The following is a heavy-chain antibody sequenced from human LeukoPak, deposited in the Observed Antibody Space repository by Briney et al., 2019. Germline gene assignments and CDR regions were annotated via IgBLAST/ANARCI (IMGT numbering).Heavy chain of an antibody. CDR2: IYYSGST. V-gene: IGHV4-59*01. J-gene: IGHJ3*02. D-gene: IGHD3-16*01. CDR1: GGSISSYY. Sequence: SETLSHTCTVSGGSISSYYWSWIRQPPGKGLEWIGYIYYSGSTNYNPSLKSRVTISVDTSKNQFSLKLSPVTAADTAVYYCAVGGSAFDIWGQGTMVTVSS. CDR3: AVGGSAFDI.